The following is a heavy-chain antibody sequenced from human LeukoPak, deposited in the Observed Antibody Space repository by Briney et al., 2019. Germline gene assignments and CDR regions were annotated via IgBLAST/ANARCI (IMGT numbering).Heavy chain of an antibody. Sequence: SVKVSCKASGGTFGSYAISWVRQAPGQGLEWMGRIIPILGIANYAQKFQGRVTITADKSTSTAYMELSSLRSEDTAVYYCARGGSSTNTFDYWGQGTLVTVSS. V-gene: IGHV1-69*04. CDR3: ARGGSSTNTFDY. J-gene: IGHJ4*02. CDR1: GGTFGSYA. D-gene: IGHD2-2*01. CDR2: IIPILGIA.